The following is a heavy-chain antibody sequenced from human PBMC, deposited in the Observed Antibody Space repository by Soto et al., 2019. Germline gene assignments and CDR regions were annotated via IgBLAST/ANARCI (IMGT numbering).Heavy chain of an antibody. Sequence: QVQLLESGPGLVKPSETLSLTCSVSLDSISNSYWTWISQPAGKGLEWIGHIYSSGNANYNPSLKSRVTMSLDTSKNQFSLSLKSVTAADTAIYYCAKGRGFYSDNYFDPWGQGTQVTVSS. V-gene: IGHV4-4*07. D-gene: IGHD3-22*01. CDR3: AKGRGFYSDNYFDP. CDR2: IYSSGNA. CDR1: LDSISNSY. J-gene: IGHJ5*02.